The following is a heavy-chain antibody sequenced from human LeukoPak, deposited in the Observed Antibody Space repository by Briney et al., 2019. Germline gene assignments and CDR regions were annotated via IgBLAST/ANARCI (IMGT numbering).Heavy chain of an antibody. D-gene: IGHD3-22*01. V-gene: IGHV3-23*01. Sequence: GGSLRLSCAASGFTFSSYGMSWVRQAPGKGLEWVSTISGSGGSTYYADSVKGRFTISRDNSKNTLSLQMNSLRAEDTAVYYCAKWRRGYYDGSGADDFDYWGQGTLVTVSS. CDR1: GFTFSSYG. CDR3: AKWRRGYYDGSGADDFDY. J-gene: IGHJ4*02. CDR2: ISGSGGST.